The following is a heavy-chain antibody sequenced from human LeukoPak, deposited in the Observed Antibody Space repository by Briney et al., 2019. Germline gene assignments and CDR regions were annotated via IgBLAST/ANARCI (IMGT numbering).Heavy chain of an antibody. Sequence: GGSLRLSCSASGFTFSDYDMNWVRQAPGEGLEWVSSISGLSTHIYYGDSVKGRFSISRDNAENSVYLQMNSLGVEDTAIYYCGRAFPPLRTSSAGDLWGQGILVTVSS. J-gene: IGHJ4*02. CDR2: ISGLSTHI. D-gene: IGHD3-16*01. CDR3: GRAFPPLRTSSAGDL. V-gene: IGHV3-69-1*02. CDR1: GFTFSDYD.